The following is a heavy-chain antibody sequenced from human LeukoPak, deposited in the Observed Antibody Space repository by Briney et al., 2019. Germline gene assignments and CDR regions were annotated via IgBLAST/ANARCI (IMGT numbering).Heavy chain of an antibody. D-gene: IGHD5-12*01. CDR1: GFTFGDYA. CDR3: TRDRVDIVATTIYYYNYMDV. CDR2: IRSKAYGGTT. V-gene: IGHV3-49*03. J-gene: IGHJ6*03. Sequence: GGSLRLSCTASGFTFGDYAMSWFRQARGKGLEWVCFIRSKAYGGTTEYAASVKGRFTISRDDSKSIAYLQMNSLKTEDTDVYYCTRDRVDIVATTIYYYNYMDVWGKGTTVTVSS.